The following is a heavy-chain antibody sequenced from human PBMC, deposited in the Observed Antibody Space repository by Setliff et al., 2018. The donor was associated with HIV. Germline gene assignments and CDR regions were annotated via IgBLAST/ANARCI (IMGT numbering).Heavy chain of an antibody. Sequence: PSETLSLTCTVSGDSISTDYWTWIRQPPGTGLEWIGSISSSGNTYYNPSLKSRVTISVDTSKNQFSLKLASVTAADTAVYFCARRSDNSGTFPDKNWLDPWGQGSPVTVSS. CDR3: ARRSDNSGTFPDKNWLDP. CDR2: ISSSGNT. D-gene: IGHD3-10*01. V-gene: IGHV4-38-2*02. J-gene: IGHJ5*02. CDR1: GDSISTDY.